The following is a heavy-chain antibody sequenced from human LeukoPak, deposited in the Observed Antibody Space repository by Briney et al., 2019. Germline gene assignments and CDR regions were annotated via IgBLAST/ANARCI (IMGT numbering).Heavy chain of an antibody. J-gene: IGHJ6*03. V-gene: IGHV3-21*01. Sequence: GGSLRLSCAASGFTFGSYTMNWVRQAPGKGLEWVSSISTSSSYIYYADSVKGRFTISRDNAKNSLYLQMNSLRAEDTALYYCARDGDTVLTRGYYYYMDVWGKGTTVTVSS. CDR2: ISTSSSYI. CDR3: ARDGDTVLTRGYYYYMDV. CDR1: GFTFGSYT. D-gene: IGHD4-23*01.